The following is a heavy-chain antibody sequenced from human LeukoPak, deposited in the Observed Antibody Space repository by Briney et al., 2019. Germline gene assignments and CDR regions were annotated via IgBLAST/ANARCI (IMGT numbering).Heavy chain of an antibody. Sequence: ASVKVSCKASGYTFTSYYMHWVRQAPGQGLEWMGIINPSGGSTSYAQKFQGRVTMTRDMSTSTVYMELSSLRSEGTAVYYCARERPYDSSGYSVAFDIWGQGTMVTVSS. CDR3: ARERPYDSSGYSVAFDI. V-gene: IGHV1-46*01. CDR2: INPSGGST. D-gene: IGHD3-22*01. J-gene: IGHJ3*02. CDR1: GYTFTSYY.